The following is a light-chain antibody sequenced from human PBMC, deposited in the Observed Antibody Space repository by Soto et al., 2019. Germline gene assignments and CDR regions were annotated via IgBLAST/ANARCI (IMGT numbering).Light chain of an antibody. J-gene: IGKJ1*01. CDR1: QSVSGK. V-gene: IGKV3-15*01. CDR2: DAF. CDR3: QQYNDWPWT. Sequence: EIVMTQSPATLSVSPGEGATLSCRASQSVSGKLAWYQHQPGQTHRLLIYDAFTRATGIPARFSGSGSGTDFTLTISSLQSEDFAVYYCQQYNDWPWTFGQGTKVEI.